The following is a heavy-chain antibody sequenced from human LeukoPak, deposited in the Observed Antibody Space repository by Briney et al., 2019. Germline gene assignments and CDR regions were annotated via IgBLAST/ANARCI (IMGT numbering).Heavy chain of an antibody. CDR3: AAEGPHDFFDY. CDR2: IVVSSGTT. J-gene: IGHJ4*02. CDR1: GFTFSTSA. Sequence: SVKVSCKASGFTFSTSAVQWVRQARGQRLEWIGWIVVSSGTTHYALKFQERVTITRDVSTNTAYMELSSLRAEDTAIYYCAAEGPHDFFDYWGQGTLVTVSS. V-gene: IGHV1-58*01. D-gene: IGHD3-3*01.